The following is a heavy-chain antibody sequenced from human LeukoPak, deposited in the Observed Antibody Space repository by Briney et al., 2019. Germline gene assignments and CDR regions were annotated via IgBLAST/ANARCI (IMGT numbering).Heavy chain of an antibody. CDR2: IYYTGST. Sequence: KPSETLSLTCTVSGGSIITTYYWSWIRQPPGEGLEWIGYIYYTGSTNYNPSLKSRVAISLDTSKNQFSLKLSSVTAADTAMYYCASFSNWYWMYWGQGTLVTVSS. J-gene: IGHJ4*02. D-gene: IGHD1-7*01. CDR1: GGSIITTYY. CDR3: ASFSNWYWMY. V-gene: IGHV4-59*08.